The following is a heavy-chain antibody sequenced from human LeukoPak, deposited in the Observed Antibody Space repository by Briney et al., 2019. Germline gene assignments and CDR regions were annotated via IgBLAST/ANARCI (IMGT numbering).Heavy chain of an antibody. J-gene: IGHJ6*02. V-gene: IGHV4-34*01. Sequence: SETLSLTCTVSGGSISSYYWSWIRQPPGKGLEWIGEINHSGSTNYNPSLKSRVTISVDTSKNQFSLKLSSVTAADTAVYYCARGWAGTTSYYYYGMDVWGQGTTVTVSS. CDR1: GGSISSYY. CDR2: INHSGST. CDR3: ARGWAGTTSYYYYGMDV. D-gene: IGHD1-7*01.